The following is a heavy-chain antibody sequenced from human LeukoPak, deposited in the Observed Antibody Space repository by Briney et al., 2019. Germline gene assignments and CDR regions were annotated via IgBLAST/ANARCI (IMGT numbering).Heavy chain of an antibody. J-gene: IGHJ5*02. V-gene: IGHV4-39*07. D-gene: IGHD3-16*01. CDR3: ARVRGAIGYVWGSYPNWFDP. CDR1: GGSISDSGYY. CDR2: IYYTGST. Sequence: PSETLSLTCTVSGGSISDSGYYWGWIRQPPGKGLEWIGSIYYTGSTYYNPSLKSRVTISIDTSKNQFSLKLSSVTAADTAVYYCARVRGAIGYVWGSYPNWFDPWGQGTLVTVSS.